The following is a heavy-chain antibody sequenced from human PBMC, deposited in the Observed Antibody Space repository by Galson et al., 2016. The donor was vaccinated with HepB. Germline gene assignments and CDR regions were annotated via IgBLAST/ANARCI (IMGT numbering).Heavy chain of an antibody. CDR1: GFIFSSYS. CDR2: ISSSSNYI. D-gene: IGHD2-2*01. J-gene: IGHJ1*01. Sequence: SLRLSCAASGFIFSSYSMNWVRQAPGKGLEWVSSISSSSNYIYYEDSVKGRFTISRDNAKNSLYLQMDSLRAEDTAVYYCARAVVLVPAAKPTEYLQDWGQGTLVTASS. V-gene: IGHV3-21*01. CDR3: ARAVVLVPAAKPTEYLQD.